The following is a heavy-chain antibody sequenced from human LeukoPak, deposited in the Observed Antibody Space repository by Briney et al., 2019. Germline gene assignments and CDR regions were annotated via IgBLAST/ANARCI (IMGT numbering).Heavy chain of an antibody. CDR1: GFTFSSYW. CDR2: IKQDGSEK. J-gene: IGHJ4*02. CDR3: AREAEGDYYDY. D-gene: IGHD6-19*01. Sequence: GGSLRLSCAASGFTFSSYWMSRVRQAPGKGLEWVANIKQDGSEKYYVDSVKGRFTISRDNAKNSLCLQMNSLRAEDTAVYFCAREAEGDYYDYWGQGTLVTVSS. V-gene: IGHV3-7*01.